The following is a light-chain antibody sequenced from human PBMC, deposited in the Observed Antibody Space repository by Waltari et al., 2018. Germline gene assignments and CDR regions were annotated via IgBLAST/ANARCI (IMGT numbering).Light chain of an antibody. CDR1: NLGSNS. CDR3: QVWDSSSDHPV. Sequence: SYELTQPPSVSVSPGQMARITCGGDNLGSNSVPWYQQKPAQAPVLVIYDDSERPSGIPERFSGSKSGNTATLTISGVEAGDEADYYCQVWDSSSDHPVFGSGTKLTVL. J-gene: IGLJ6*01. CDR2: DDS. V-gene: IGLV3-21*02.